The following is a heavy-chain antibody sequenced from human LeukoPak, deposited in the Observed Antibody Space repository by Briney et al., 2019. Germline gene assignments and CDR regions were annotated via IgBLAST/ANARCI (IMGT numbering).Heavy chain of an antibody. V-gene: IGHV3-23*01. CDR1: GFTFSSYA. CDR2: ISGSGGST. J-gene: IGHJ4*02. D-gene: IGHD5-12*01. CDR3: ARDGYETTNRAFDY. Sequence: GGSLRLSCAASGFTFSSYAMSWVRQAPGKGLEWVSAISGSGGSTYYADSVKGRFTISRDNSKNTLYLQMNSLRAEDTAVYYCARDGYETTNRAFDYWGQGTLVTVSS.